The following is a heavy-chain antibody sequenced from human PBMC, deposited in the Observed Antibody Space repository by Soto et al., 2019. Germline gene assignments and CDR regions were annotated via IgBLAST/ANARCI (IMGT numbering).Heavy chain of an antibody. CDR1: GFTFSIYN. CDR3: ARGITSSFDY. J-gene: IGHJ4*02. CDR2: ITGSGGYT. V-gene: IGHV3-23*01. D-gene: IGHD1-20*01. Sequence: EVQLLESGGGLVQPGGSLRLSCVASGFTFSIYNMNWVRQAPGKGLEWVSVITGSGGYTNYADSVKGRFTISRDNSKNTLYLQMNSLRAEETAVYFCARGITSSFDYWGQGTLVTVSS.